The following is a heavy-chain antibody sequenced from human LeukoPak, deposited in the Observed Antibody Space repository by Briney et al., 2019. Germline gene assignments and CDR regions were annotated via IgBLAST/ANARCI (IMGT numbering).Heavy chain of an antibody. Sequence: SETLSLTCAVYGGSFSGYYWSWIRQPPGKGLEWIGEINHSGSTNYNPSLKSRVTISVDTSKNQFSLKLSSVTAADTAVYYYARYRSPNDAFDIWGQGTMVTVSS. J-gene: IGHJ3*02. CDR3: ARYRSPNDAFDI. CDR1: GGSFSGYY. CDR2: INHSGST. V-gene: IGHV4-34*01.